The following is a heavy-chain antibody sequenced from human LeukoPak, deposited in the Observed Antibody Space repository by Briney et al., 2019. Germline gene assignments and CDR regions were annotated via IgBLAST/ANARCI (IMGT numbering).Heavy chain of an antibody. CDR3: TRLSTVSTDYYYGMDV. CDR2: IRSKANSYAT. J-gene: IGHJ6*02. V-gene: IGHV3-73*01. Sequence: GGSLKLSCAASGFIFSGSAMHWVRQASGQGLEWVGRIRSKANSYATAYAASVKGRFTISRDDSKNTAYLQMNSLKTEDTAVYYCTRLSTVSTDYYYGMDVWGQGTTVTVSS. D-gene: IGHD4-17*01. CDR1: GFIFSGSA.